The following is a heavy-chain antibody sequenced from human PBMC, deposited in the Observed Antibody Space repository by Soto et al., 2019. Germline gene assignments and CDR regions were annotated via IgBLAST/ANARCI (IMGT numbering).Heavy chain of an antibody. D-gene: IGHD6-19*01. J-gene: IGHJ6*02. Sequence: PGGSLRLSCAASGFTFSSYGMHWVRQAPGKGLEWVAVISYDGSNKYYADSVKGRFTISRDNSKNTLYLQMNSLRAEDTAVYYCAKDLIRRIVPTTARSDSIAVAGTDMDVWGQGTTVTVSS. CDR1: GFTFSSYG. V-gene: IGHV3-30*18. CDR3: AKDLIRRIVPTTARSDSIAVAGTDMDV. CDR2: ISYDGSNK.